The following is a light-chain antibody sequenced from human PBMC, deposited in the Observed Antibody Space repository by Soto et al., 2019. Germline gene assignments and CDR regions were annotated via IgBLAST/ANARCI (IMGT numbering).Light chain of an antibody. CDR2: EVT. Sequence: QSALTQPASVSGSPGQSITISCTGTSGDIGSYNRVSWYQQHPGKAPKLIIYEVTDRPSGVSNRFSGSKSGNTASLTISGLQAEDGAEYYCSSYTNINTRACVFGTGTELTVL. V-gene: IGLV2-14*01. CDR1: SGDIGSYNR. CDR3: SSYTNINTRACV. J-gene: IGLJ1*01.